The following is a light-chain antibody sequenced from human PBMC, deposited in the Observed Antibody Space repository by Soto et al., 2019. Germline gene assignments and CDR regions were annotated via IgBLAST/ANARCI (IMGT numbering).Light chain of an antibody. CDR1: QSVSSSY. J-gene: IGKJ4*01. Sequence: EIVLTQSPATLSLSPGERATLSCGASQSVSSSYLAWYQQKPGLAPRLLIYDASSRATGIPDRFSGSGSGTDFTLTISRLEPEDFATYYCQQTKRFPFTFGGGTKVDMK. V-gene: IGKV3D-20*01. CDR3: QQTKRFPFT. CDR2: DAS.